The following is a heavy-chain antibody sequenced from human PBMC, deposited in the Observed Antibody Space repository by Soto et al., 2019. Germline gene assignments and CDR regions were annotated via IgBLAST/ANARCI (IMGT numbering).Heavy chain of an antibody. Sequence: GGSLRLSCAASGFTFSSYAMHWVRQAPGKGLEWVAVISYDGSNKYYADSVKGRFTISRDNSKNTLYLQMNSLRAEDTAVYYCARDSYQLLDYYYYGMDVWGQGTTVTVSS. CDR1: GFTFSSYA. D-gene: IGHD2-2*01. CDR3: ARDSYQLLDYYYYGMDV. CDR2: ISYDGSNK. V-gene: IGHV3-30-3*01. J-gene: IGHJ6*02.